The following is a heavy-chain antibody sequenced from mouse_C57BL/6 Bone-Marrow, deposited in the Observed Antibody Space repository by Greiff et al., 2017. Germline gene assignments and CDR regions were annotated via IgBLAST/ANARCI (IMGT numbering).Heavy chain of an antibody. CDR1: GYTFTSYG. CDR3: GTCHDYSYYCYFDV. Sequence: VQLQQSGAELARPGASVKLSCKASGYTFTSYGISWVKQRTGQGLEWIGEIYPRSGNTYYNEKFKGKATLTADKSSSTAYMELRSLTSEHSAVYFCGTCHDYSYYCYFDVWGKGTTVTVSS. V-gene: IGHV1-81*01. J-gene: IGHJ1*03. CDR2: IYPRSGNT. D-gene: IGHD2-12*01.